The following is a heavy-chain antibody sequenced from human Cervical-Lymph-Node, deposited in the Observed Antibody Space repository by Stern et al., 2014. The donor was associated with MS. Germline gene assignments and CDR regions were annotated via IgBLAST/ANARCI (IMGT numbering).Heavy chain of an antibody. J-gene: IGHJ5*02. CDR1: GGSISSYY. CDR2: IYYSGSA. V-gene: IGHV4-59*01. Sequence: QVQLQESGPGLVKPSETLSLTCTVSGGSISSYYWSWIRQPPGPALEWIGYIYYSGSANYNPSLKSRVTISVDTSKNQFSLKMRSVTAADTAVYFCARTTIKWFDPWGQGTLVTVSS. D-gene: IGHD4-11*01. CDR3: ARTTIKWFDP.